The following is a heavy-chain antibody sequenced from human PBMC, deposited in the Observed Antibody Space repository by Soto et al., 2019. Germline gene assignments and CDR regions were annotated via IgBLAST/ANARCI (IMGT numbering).Heavy chain of an antibody. D-gene: IGHD2-8*02. J-gene: IGHJ4*02. CDR1: GFTFSSYS. V-gene: IGHV3-21*01. CDR3: ARIKPGGYDYFEY. CDR2: INRSSRLI. Sequence: GGSLRLSCAVSGFTFSSYSMKWVRQAPGKGLEWVSSINRSSRLIYCADSEEGRFTISRDNAKKSLYLQMNSLRAEDTAMYYCARIKPGGYDYFEYWGLGTLVTVSS.